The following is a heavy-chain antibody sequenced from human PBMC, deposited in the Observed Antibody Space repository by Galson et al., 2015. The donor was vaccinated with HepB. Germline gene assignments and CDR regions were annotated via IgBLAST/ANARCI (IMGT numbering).Heavy chain of an antibody. J-gene: IGHJ5*02. Sequence: SLRLSCAGSGFIFRHHAMAWIRQAPGKGLEWVSGINGRGSTTYYSDAVKGRFSISRDNSKNTVFLQMDNLKVDDTATYYCVKEGAWFGGDWFDPWGQGTLATV. V-gene: IGHV3-23*01. D-gene: IGHD3-16*01. CDR3: VKEGAWFGGDWFDP. CDR1: GFIFRHHA. CDR2: INGRGSTT.